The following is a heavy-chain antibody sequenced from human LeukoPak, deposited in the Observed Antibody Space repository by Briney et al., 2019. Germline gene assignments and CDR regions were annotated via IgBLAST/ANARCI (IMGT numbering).Heavy chain of an antibody. Sequence: SQTLSLTCTVSGGSISSGGYYWSWIRQHPGKGLEWIGYIYYSGSTYYNPSLKSRVTISVDTSKNQFSLKLNSVTAADTAVYYCARENHDFWSGVALDYWGQGTLVTVSS. D-gene: IGHD3-3*01. CDR3: ARENHDFWSGVALDY. J-gene: IGHJ4*02. CDR2: IYYSGST. CDR1: GGSISSGGYY. V-gene: IGHV4-31*03.